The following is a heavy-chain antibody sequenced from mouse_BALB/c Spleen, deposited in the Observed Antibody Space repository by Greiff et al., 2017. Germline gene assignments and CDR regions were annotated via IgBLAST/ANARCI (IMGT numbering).Heavy chain of an antibody. CDR3: ARTITNAMDY. Sequence: QVQLQQSGPELVKPGASVKISCKASGYAFSSSWMNWVKQRPGQGLEWIGRIYPGDGDTNYNGKFKGKATLTADKSSSTAYMQLSSLTSVDSAVYFCARTITNAMDYWGQGTSVTVSS. D-gene: IGHD2-4*01. J-gene: IGHJ4*01. V-gene: IGHV1-82*01. CDR2: IYPGDGDT. CDR1: GYAFSSSW.